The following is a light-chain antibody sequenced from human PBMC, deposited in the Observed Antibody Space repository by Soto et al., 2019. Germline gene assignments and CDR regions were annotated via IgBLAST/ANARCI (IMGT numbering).Light chain of an antibody. V-gene: IGKV3-20*01. CDR2: GAS. Sequence: EIVFTQSPGTLSLSPGERATLSCRASQSVSSRYLGWYQQRFGQAPRLLIYGASSRATGIPDRFSGSGSGTDFTLTISSLEPEDFAVYYCQQYDSSPRTFGQGTKVDIK. CDR1: QSVSSRY. J-gene: IGKJ1*01. CDR3: QQYDSSPRT.